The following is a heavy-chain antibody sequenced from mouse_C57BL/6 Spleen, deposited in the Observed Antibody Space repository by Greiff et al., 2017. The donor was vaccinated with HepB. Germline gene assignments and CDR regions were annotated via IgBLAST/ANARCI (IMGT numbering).Heavy chain of an antibody. V-gene: IGHV1-52*01. J-gene: IGHJ4*01. Sequence: QVQLQQPGAELVRPGSSVKLSCKASGYTFTSYWMHWVKQRPIQGLEWIGNIDPSDSETHYNQKFKDKATLTVDKSSSTAYMQLSSLTSEDSAVSYCARGGYGNSDYYAMDYWGQGTSVTVSS. D-gene: IGHD2-1*01. CDR2: IDPSDSET. CDR1: GYTFTSYW. CDR3: ARGGYGNSDYYAMDY.